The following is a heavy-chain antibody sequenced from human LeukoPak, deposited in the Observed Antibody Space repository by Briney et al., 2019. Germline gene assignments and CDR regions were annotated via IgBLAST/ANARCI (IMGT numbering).Heavy chain of an antibody. D-gene: IGHD5-18*01. V-gene: IGHV5-51*01. CDR1: GYSFTSYW. Sequence: GESLKISCKGSGYSFTSYWVGWVRQMPGKGLEWMGIIYPGDSDTRYSPSFQGQVTISADKSISTAYLQWSSLKASDTAMYYCARQYMDTAMAFDPWGQGTLVTVSS. CDR2: IYPGDSDT. CDR3: ARQYMDTAMAFDP. J-gene: IGHJ5*02.